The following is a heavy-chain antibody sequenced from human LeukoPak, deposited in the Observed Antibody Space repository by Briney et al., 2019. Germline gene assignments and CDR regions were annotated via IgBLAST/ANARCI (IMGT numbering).Heavy chain of an antibody. J-gene: IGHJ4*02. Sequence: GGSLRLSCAASGFTFSRYSMNWVRQAPGKGLEWVSSISIGNTYIYYADSVKGRFTISRDNAKNSLYLQMNSLRAEDTAVYYCARDYGGSSPFDYWGQGTLVTVSS. CDR3: ARDYGGSSPFDY. D-gene: IGHD4-23*01. CDR2: ISIGNTYI. CDR1: GFTFSRYS. V-gene: IGHV3-21*01.